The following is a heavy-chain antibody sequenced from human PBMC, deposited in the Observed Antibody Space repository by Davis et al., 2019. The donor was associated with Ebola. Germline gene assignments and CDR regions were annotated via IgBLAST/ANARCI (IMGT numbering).Heavy chain of an antibody. Sequence: GGSLRLSCAASGFTFDDYAMHWVRQPPGQGLEWVASISWHTVKTGYSDSVKGRFTISRDNAKNSLYLQMNSLRDDDTAMYYCARGRYFDWVDAFDIWGQGTMVSVSS. D-gene: IGHD3-9*01. J-gene: IGHJ3*02. V-gene: IGHV3-9*01. CDR3: ARGRYFDWVDAFDI. CDR2: ISWHTVKT. CDR1: GFTFDDYA.